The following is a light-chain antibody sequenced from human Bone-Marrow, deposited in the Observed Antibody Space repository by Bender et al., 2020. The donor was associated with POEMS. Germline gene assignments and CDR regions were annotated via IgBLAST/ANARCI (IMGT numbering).Light chain of an antibody. CDR1: GSNIGGYP. V-gene: IGLV1-44*01. Sequence: QSVLTQPPSVSGTPGQRVTISCSGSGSNIGGYPVNWYQQLPGTAPRLLIYTNNERPSGVPDRFSGSKSGTSASLAITGLQSDDEAIYFCVAWDASLNGWVFGGGTKVTV. CDR2: TNN. CDR3: VAWDASLNGWV. J-gene: IGLJ3*02.